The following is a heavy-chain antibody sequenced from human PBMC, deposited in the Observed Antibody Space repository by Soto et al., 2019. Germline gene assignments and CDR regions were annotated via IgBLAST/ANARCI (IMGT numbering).Heavy chain of an antibody. D-gene: IGHD4-17*01. CDR2: IWYDGSNK. CDR3: ARGDYGDAFDY. CDR1: GFTFSSYG. J-gene: IGHJ4*02. V-gene: IGHV3-33*01. Sequence: QVQLVESGGGVVQPGRSLRLSCAASGFTFSSYGMHWVRQAPGKGLEWVAVIWYDGSNKYYADSVKGRFTISRDNSKNTLYLQMNSLRAEDTAVYYCARGDYGDAFDYWGQGTLVTVSS.